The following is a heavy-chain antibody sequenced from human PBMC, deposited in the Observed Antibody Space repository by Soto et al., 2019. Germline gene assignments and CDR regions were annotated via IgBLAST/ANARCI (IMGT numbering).Heavy chain of an antibody. D-gene: IGHD3-16*02. CDR1: GYTFTSYD. Sequence: SVKVSCKASGYTFTSYDINWVRQATGQGLEWMGWMNPNSGNTGYAQKFQGRVTMARNTSISTAYMELSSLRSEDTAVYYCARVMITFGGVIANAFDIWGQGTMVTVSS. CDR2: MNPNSGNT. J-gene: IGHJ3*02. CDR3: ARVMITFGGVIANAFDI. V-gene: IGHV1-8*01.